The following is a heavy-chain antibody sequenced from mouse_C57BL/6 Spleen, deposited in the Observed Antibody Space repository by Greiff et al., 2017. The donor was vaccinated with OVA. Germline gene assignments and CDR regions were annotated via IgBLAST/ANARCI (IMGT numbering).Heavy chain of an antibody. D-gene: IGHD1-1*01. V-gene: IGHV5-17*01. CDR2: ISSGSSTI. CDR3: ARTYYGSRGYAMDY. CDR1: GFTFSDYG. Sequence: EVQGVESGGGLVKPGGSLKLSCAASGFTFSDYGMHWVRQAPEKGLEWVAYISSGSSTIYYADTVKGRFTISRDNAKNTLFLQMTSLRSEDTAMYYCARTYYGSRGYAMDYWGQGTSVTVSS. J-gene: IGHJ4*01.